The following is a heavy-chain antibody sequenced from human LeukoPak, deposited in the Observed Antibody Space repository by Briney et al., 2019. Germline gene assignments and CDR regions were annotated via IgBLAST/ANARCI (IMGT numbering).Heavy chain of an antibody. D-gene: IGHD3-9*01. V-gene: IGHV1-2*02. CDR3: AREDDILSGAFGFDP. J-gene: IGHJ5*02. CDR1: GYTFSDYY. CDR2: ISPHKGGT. Sequence: ASVKVSCTASGYTFSDYYMHWVRQAPGQGLEWMGWISPHKGGTNYAQKFQGRVTMTRDTSISTAYMELNNLTSDDTAVYYCAREDDILSGAFGFDPWGQGTLVTVSS.